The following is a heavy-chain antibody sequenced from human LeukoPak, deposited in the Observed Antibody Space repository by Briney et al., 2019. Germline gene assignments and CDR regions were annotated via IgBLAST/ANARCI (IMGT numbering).Heavy chain of an antibody. V-gene: IGHV3-21*05. D-gene: IGHD3-3*01. CDR1: GFTFSNYN. Sequence: GGSLRLSCAASGFTFSNYNMNWVRQAPGKGLEWVSYISSSSSYIYYADSVKGRFTISRDNAKNSLYLQMNSLRAEDTAVYYCARGPYDFWSGYIGLDYWGQGTLVTVSS. J-gene: IGHJ4*02. CDR2: ISSSSSYI. CDR3: ARGPYDFWSGYIGLDY.